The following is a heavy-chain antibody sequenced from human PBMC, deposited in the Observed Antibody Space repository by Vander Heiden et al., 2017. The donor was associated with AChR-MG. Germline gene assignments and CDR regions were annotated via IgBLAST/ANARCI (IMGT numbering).Heavy chain of an antibody. Sequence: QLQLQESGPGLVKPSETLSLTCTVSGGSISSSSYYWGWLRQPPGKGLEWIGSIYYSGSTYYNPSLKSRVTISVDTSKNQFSLKLSSVTAADTAVYYCARQSSSSWYTPGGDYFDYWGQGTLVTVSS. V-gene: IGHV4-39*01. CDR3: ARQSSSSWYTPGGDYFDY. CDR2: IYYSGST. J-gene: IGHJ4*02. D-gene: IGHD6-13*01. CDR1: GGSISSSSYY.